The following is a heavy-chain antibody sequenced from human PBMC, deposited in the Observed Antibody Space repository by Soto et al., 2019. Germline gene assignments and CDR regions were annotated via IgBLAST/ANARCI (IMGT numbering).Heavy chain of an antibody. D-gene: IGHD3-3*01. CDR1: GYTFTSYY. CDR2: INPSGGST. CDR3: ARERVGFIGSGGPNWFDP. J-gene: IGHJ5*02. Sequence: GASVKVSCKASGYTFTSYYMHWVRQAPGQGLEWMGIINPSGGSTSYAQKFQGRVTMTRDTSTSTVYMELSSLRSEDTAVYYCARERVGFIGSGGPNWFDPWGQGTLVTVSS. V-gene: IGHV1-46*01.